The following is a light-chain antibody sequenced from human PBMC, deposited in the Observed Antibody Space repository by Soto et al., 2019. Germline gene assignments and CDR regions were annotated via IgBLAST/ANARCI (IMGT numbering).Light chain of an antibody. CDR1: QSISSW. CDR2: DAS. V-gene: IGKV1-5*01. CDR3: QQYNSYSRT. Sequence: DIQMTQSPSTLSASVGGRVTITCRASQSISSWLAWYQQKPGKAPKLLIYDASSLESGVPSRFSGSGSETEFTLTISSLQPDDFATYYCQQYNSYSRTFGQGTKVDIK. J-gene: IGKJ1*01.